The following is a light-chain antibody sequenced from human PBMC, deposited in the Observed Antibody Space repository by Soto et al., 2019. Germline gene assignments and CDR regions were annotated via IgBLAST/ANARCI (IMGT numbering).Light chain of an antibody. CDR2: DVN. J-gene: IGLJ1*01. CDR1: STDVGYYNY. Sequence: QSALAQPRSVSGSPGQSVTISCIGTSTDVGYYNYVSWYQQHPGKAPKLLIYDVNTRPSGVPDRFSGSKSGNTASLTISGLQPEDEAHYYCCSYAGSYRYVFGTGTKLTVL. CDR3: CSYAGSYRYV. V-gene: IGLV2-11*01.